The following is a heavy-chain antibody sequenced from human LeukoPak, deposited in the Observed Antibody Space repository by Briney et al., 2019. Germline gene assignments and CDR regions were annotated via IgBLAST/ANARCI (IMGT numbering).Heavy chain of an antibody. CDR2: ISYDGSNK. CDR3: ARDFPLYCSGGSCGYCFDP. D-gene: IGHD2-15*01. CDR1: GFTFSSYA. V-gene: IGHV3-30-3*01. Sequence: QPGGSLRLSCAASGFTFSSYAMHWVRQAPGKGLEWVAVISYDGSNKYYADSVKGRFTISRDNSKNTLYLQMNSLRAEDTAVYYCARDFPLYCSGGSCGYCFDPWGQGTLVTVSS. J-gene: IGHJ5*02.